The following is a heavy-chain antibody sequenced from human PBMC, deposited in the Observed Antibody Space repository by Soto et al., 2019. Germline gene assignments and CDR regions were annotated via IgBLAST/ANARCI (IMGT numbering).Heavy chain of an antibody. J-gene: IGHJ4*02. CDR3: VGDQDVHTPMVHGNY. D-gene: IGHD5-18*01. Sequence: EVQLVESGGGLVQPGESLRLSCTASGITFSSYSMNWVRQAPGKGLEWLSYISSSKTTYADSVKGRFTISRDNAKNSVYLQMNSLRDEDTAVYYRVGDQDVHTPMVHGNYWGRGTRVTVSS. CDR1: GITFSSYS. CDR2: ISSSKTT. V-gene: IGHV3-48*02.